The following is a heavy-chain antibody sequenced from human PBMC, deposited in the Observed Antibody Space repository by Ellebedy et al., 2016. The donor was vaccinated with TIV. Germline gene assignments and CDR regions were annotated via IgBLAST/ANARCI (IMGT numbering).Heavy chain of an antibody. J-gene: IGHJ4*02. CDR2: INHSRIT. Sequence: MPGGSLRLSCAVYGGSFSGYYWSWIRQPPGKGLEWIGEINHSRITNYNPSLKSRVTISVDTSKNQFSLKLSSVTAADTAVYYCARVGLGYYDTANFDYWGQGTLVTVSS. V-gene: IGHV4-34*01. D-gene: IGHD3-22*01. CDR1: GGSFSGYY. CDR3: ARVGLGYYDTANFDY.